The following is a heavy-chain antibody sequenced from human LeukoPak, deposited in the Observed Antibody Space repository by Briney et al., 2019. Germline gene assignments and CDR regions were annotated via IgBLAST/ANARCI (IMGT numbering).Heavy chain of an antibody. D-gene: IGHD2-15*01. CDR2: IYYSGST. J-gene: IGHJ4*02. V-gene: IGHV4-39*07. Sequence: PSEILSLTCTVSGGSISSSSYYWGWIRQPPGKGLEWIGSIYYSGSTYYNPSLKSRVTISVDTSKNQFSLKLSSVTAADTAVYYCARAYCSGGSCYRFDYWGQGTLVTVSS. CDR1: GGSISSSSYY. CDR3: ARAYCSGGSCYRFDY.